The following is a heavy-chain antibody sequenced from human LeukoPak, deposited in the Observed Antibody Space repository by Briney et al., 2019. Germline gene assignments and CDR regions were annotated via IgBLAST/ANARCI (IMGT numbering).Heavy chain of an antibody. Sequence: GGSLRLSCAASGFTISSYWMSWVRQAPGKGLEWVANIKQDGSEKYYVDSVKGRFTISRDNAKNSLYLQMNSLRAEDTAVYYCASQRKFGVDIIHYYYYYYMDVWGKGTTVTVSS. CDR1: GFTISSYW. CDR2: IKQDGSEK. J-gene: IGHJ6*03. CDR3: ASQRKFGVDIIHYYYYYYMDV. D-gene: IGHD3-3*01. V-gene: IGHV3-7*01.